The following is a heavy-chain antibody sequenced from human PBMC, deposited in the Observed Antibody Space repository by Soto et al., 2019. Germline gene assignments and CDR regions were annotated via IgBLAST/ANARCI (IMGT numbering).Heavy chain of an antibody. V-gene: IGHV1-69*01. J-gene: IGHJ4*02. CDR3: GTGSSWTKVES. CDR1: GGTLSRSA. D-gene: IGHD6-13*01. CDR2: IIPIFGPA. Sequence: QVPLVQSGAEVKKPGSSVKVSCKASGGTLSRSAISWVRQAPGQGLEWMGGIIPIFGPAIYAQKFRGRVSIIADESTRTAYMEMSSLRSEDTAVYYCGTGSSWTKVESWGQGTLVTVSS.